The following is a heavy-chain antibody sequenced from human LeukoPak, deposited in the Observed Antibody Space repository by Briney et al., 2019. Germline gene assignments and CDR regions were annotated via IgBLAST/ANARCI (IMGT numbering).Heavy chain of an antibody. Sequence: PGGSLRLACAASGFTFSSYEMDWVRQAPGKGLEWVSYISSSGSTIYYADSVKGRFTISRDNAKNSLYLQMNSLRAEDTAVYYCARGNAYVWGSYRYFDNWGQGTVVTVTS. D-gene: IGHD3-16*02. CDR3: ARGNAYVWGSYRYFDN. J-gene: IGHJ4*02. CDR2: ISSSGSTI. V-gene: IGHV3-48*03. CDR1: GFTFSSYE.